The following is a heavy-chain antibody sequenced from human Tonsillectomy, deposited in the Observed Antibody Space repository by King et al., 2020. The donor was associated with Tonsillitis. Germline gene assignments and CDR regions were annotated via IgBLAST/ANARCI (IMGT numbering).Heavy chain of an antibody. V-gene: IGHV4-59*08. Sequence: VQLQDSGPGLVKPSETLSLTCIVSGGSISSYYWSGIRQPPGKGLEWIGYIYYSGRTNYNPSLKSRVTTSVDTSKNQLSLKLSSVTAADTAVYYCARQVFCGGDCYEGFDYWGQGTLVTVSS. D-gene: IGHD2-21*02. CDR1: GGSISSYY. CDR2: IYYSGRT. J-gene: IGHJ4*02. CDR3: ARQVFCGGDCYEGFDY.